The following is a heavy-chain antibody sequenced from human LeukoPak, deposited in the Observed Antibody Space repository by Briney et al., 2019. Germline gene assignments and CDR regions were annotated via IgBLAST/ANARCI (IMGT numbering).Heavy chain of an antibody. CDR2: ISYSGST. J-gene: IGHJ4*02. V-gene: IGHV4-59*08. Sequence: SETLSLTCTVSGGSISTYYWTWIRQPPGKGLEWIGSISYSGSTNYSPSLEGRVTMSVDTSKNQFSLKLRAVTAADTAVYYCASGSTKYGDYGYWGQGTLVTVSS. CDR3: ASGSTKYGDYGY. D-gene: IGHD4-17*01. CDR1: GGSISTYY.